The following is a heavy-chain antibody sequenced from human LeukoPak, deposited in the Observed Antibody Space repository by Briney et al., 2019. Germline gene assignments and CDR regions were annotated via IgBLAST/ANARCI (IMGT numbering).Heavy chain of an antibody. CDR3: ARGMFRKIYYHGMDV. D-gene: IGHD3-10*01. CDR2: ITWDGET. CDR1: GFTFSSYS. Sequence: PGGSLRLSCAACGFTFSSYSMHWVRQGPGKGLEWVSLITWDGETYYADSVKGRVTIFRDNSKDSLYLQMNSLRTEDAALYYCARGMFRKIYYHGMDVWGQGTTVTVSS. V-gene: IGHV3-43*01. J-gene: IGHJ6*02.